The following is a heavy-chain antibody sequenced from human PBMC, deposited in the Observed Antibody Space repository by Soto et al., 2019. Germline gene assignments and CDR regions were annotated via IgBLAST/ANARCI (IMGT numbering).Heavy chain of an antibody. J-gene: IGHJ6*02. CDR2: ISYDGSE. CDR3: AKDLEAITMVRGVISYYYYGMDV. CDR1: GFTFSGYG. V-gene: IGHV3-30*18. D-gene: IGHD3-10*01. Sequence: SCAASGFTFSGYGMHWVRQAPGTGLEWVAVISYDGSEYYADSVKGRFTISRDNSKNTLYLQINSLKPEDTAVYYCAKDLEAITMVRGVISYYYYGMDVWGQGTTVTVSS.